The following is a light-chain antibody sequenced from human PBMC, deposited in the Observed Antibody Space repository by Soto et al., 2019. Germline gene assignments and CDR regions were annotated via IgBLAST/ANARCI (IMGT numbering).Light chain of an antibody. CDR3: QQYGSSPLIS. J-gene: IGKJ5*01. Sequence: EIVMTQSPGTLSVSPGERATLSCRASQSVGSYLAWYQQKPGQAPRLLIFGASKRATGIPDRFSGSGSGRDFTLTISGLEPEDFAVYYCQQYGSSPLISFGQGTRLEIK. CDR2: GAS. CDR1: QSVGSY. V-gene: IGKV3-20*01.